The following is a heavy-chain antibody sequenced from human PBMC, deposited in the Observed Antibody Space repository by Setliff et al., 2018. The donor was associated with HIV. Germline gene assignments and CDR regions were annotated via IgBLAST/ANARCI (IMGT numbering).Heavy chain of an antibody. CDR1: GFTLSTFS. Sequence: GGSLRLSCAVSGFTLSTFSMSWVRQAPGKGLEWVSAISSKDGSTYYADSVRGRFTISRDNSKNTLYLQMNSLRAEDTALYYCASRRDGYNSAFDIWGQGTMVTV. CDR3: ASRRDGYNSAFDI. D-gene: IGHD5-12*01. J-gene: IGHJ3*02. V-gene: IGHV3-23*01. CDR2: ISSKDGST.